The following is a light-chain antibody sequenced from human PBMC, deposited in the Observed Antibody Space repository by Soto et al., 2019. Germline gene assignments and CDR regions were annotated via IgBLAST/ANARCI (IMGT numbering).Light chain of an antibody. CDR3: MQALQTPLT. CDR1: QSLLHSNGFTY. J-gene: IGKJ4*01. CDR2: LGS. Sequence: DIVMTQSPLSLPVIPGEPASISCRSSQSLLHSNGFTYLDWYLQKPGQSPQLLIYLGSNRASGVPDRFSGSGSGTDVTLKISRVETEDVGVYYCMQALQTPLTFGGGTKVEIK. V-gene: IGKV2-28*01.